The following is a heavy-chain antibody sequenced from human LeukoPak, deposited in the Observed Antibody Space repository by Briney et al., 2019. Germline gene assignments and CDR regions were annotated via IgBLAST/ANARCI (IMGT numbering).Heavy chain of an antibody. CDR3: AAGALHDYYMDV. J-gene: IGHJ6*03. CDR2: IIPIFGTA. Sequence: SVKVSCKASGGTFSSYAISWVRQAPGQGLEWMGGIIPIFGTANYAQKFQGRVTITTDESTSTAYMELSSLRSEDTAVYYCAAGALHDYYMDVWGKGTTVTVSS. D-gene: IGHD1-26*01. V-gene: IGHV1-69*05. CDR1: GGTFSSYA.